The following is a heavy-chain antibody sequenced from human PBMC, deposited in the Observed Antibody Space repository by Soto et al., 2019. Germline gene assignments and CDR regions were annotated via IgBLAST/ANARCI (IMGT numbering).Heavy chain of an antibody. CDR2: ISYDGSNK. V-gene: IGHV3-30*18. Sequence: QVQLVESGGGVVQPGRSLRLSCAASGFTFSSYGMHWVRQAPGKGLEWVAVISYDGSNKYYADSVKGRFTISRDNSKNTLYLQMNSLRAEDKAVYYCAKVTNAFDIWGQGTMVTVSS. J-gene: IGHJ3*02. CDR1: GFTFSSYG. CDR3: AKVTNAFDI.